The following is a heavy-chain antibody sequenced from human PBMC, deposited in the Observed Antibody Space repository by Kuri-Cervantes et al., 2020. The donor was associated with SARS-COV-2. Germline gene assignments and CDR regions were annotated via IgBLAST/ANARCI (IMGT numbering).Heavy chain of an antibody. V-gene: IGHV4-39*01. CDR3: ARQSVVASDD. J-gene: IGHJ4*02. Sequence: GSLRLSCTVSGGSISSSSYYWGWIRQPPGKGLKWIGSIYYSGSTYYNPSLKSRVTISVDTSKNQFSLKLSSVTAADTAVYYCARQSVVASDDWGQGTLVTVSS. CDR2: IYYSGST. CDR1: GGSISSSSYY. D-gene: IGHD2-15*01.